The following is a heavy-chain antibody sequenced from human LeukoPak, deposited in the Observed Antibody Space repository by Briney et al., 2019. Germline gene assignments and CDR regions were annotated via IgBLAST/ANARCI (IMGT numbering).Heavy chain of an antibody. V-gene: IGHV1-46*01. J-gene: IGHJ5*02. D-gene: IGHD3-10*01. CDR1: GYTFSQFG. CDR3: ARATIYYHGSGSYNL. CDR2: INPSGGST. Sequence: GASVKVSCKTSGYTFSQFGIAWVRQAPGQGLEWMGIINPSGGSTSYAQKFQGRVTMTRDTSTSTVYMELSSLRSEDTAVYYCARATIYYHGSGSYNLWGQGTLVTVSS.